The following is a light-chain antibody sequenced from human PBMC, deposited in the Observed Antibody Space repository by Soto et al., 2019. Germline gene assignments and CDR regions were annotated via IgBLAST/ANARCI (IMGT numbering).Light chain of an antibody. V-gene: IGLV2-8*01. J-gene: IGLJ1*01. CDR3: GSYAGNTNFV. CDR2: EIN. Sequence: QSALTQPPSASGSPGRSVTISCTGTRSDIGDSNFVSWYQQHPGEAPKLLIFEINKRPSGVPGRFSGSKSGNTASLTVSGLQAEDEADYYCGSYAGNTNFVFGTGTKVTAL. CDR1: RSDIGDSNF.